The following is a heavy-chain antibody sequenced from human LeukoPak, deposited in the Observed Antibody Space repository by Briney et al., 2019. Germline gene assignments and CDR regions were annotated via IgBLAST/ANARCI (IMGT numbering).Heavy chain of an antibody. V-gene: IGHV3-48*01. CDR3: VRDLTIVGVAQVHH. D-gene: IGHD1-26*01. J-gene: IGHJ5*02. Sequence: GGSLRLSCAASGFTFSIYTMNWVRQAPGKGLEWISYISTNSGTIWYADSVKGRFSISRDNAKDSLFLHMNSLRAEDTAVYYCVRDLTIVGVAQVHHWGQGTLVTVSS. CDR2: ISTNSGTI. CDR1: GFTFSIYT.